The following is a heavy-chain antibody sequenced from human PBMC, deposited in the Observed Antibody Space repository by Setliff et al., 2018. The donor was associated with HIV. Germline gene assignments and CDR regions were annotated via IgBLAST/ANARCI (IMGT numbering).Heavy chain of an antibody. J-gene: IGHJ5*02. CDR1: GYTFSGYY. Sequence: GASVKVSCKASGYTFSGYYMHWVRQAPGQGLEWMGWINPNSGGTNNAQKFQGRATMTRDTSINTAYMELARLRSDDTAVYYCAKGGPGSSWLGGWFDPWG. CDR3: AKGGPGSSWLGGWFDP. D-gene: IGHD6-13*01. V-gene: IGHV1-2*02. CDR2: INPNSGGT.